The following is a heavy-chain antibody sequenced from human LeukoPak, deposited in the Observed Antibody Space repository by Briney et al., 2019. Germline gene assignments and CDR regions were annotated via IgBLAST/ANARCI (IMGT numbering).Heavy chain of an antibody. D-gene: IGHD3-3*01. CDR3: AGFWSGYRTYYYYGIQL. J-gene: IGHJ6*01. CDR2: ISSNGGST. CDR1: GFTFSSYA. Sequence: GGSLSLSCSASGFTFSSYAMHWVRQAPGKGLEYVSAISSNGGSTYYADSVKGRFTISRDNSKNTLYLQMSSLRAEDTAVYYCAGFWSGYRTYYYYGIQLWAQETSVTVSS. V-gene: IGHV3-64D*09.